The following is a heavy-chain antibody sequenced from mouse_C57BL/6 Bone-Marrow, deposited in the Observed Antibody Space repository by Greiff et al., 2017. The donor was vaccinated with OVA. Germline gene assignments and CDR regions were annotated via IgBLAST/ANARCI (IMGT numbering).Heavy chain of an antibody. Sequence: QVQLQQPGAELVRPGTSVKLSCKASGYTFTSYWMHWVKQRPGQGLEWIGVIDPSDSYTNYNQKFKGKATLTVDTSSSTAYMQLSSLTSEDSAVYYCARGKYYGSSLYAMDYWGQGTSVTVSS. D-gene: IGHD1-1*01. J-gene: IGHJ4*01. CDR1: GYTFTSYW. CDR3: ARGKYYGSSLYAMDY. CDR2: IDPSDSYT. V-gene: IGHV1-59*01.